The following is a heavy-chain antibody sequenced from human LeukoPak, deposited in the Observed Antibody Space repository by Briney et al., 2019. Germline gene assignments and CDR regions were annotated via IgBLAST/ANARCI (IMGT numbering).Heavy chain of an antibody. J-gene: IGHJ3*02. D-gene: IGHD3-22*01. CDR3: AGRNYYDSSGYPGAFDI. CDR2: INPDSGGT. V-gene: IGHV1-2*02. Sequence: ASVKVSCKASGYTFTGYYIHWVRQAPGQGPEWMGWINPDSGGTNYAQKFQGRVTMSRDTSISTAYMELSRLRSDDTAVYYCAGRNYYDSSGYPGAFDIWGQGTMVTVSS. CDR1: GYTFTGYY.